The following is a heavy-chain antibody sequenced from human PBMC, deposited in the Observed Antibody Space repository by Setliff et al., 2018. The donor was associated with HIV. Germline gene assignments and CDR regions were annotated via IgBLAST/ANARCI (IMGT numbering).Heavy chain of an antibody. V-gene: IGHV1-24*01. J-gene: IGHJ4*02. CDR3: ATHRWYSGSYLRDY. D-gene: IGHD1-26*01. CDR2: FDPEKSEK. CDR1: GHTLTELS. Sequence: ASVKVSCKVSGHTLTELSMHWVRQAPGKGLEWMGGFDPEKSEKIYAQKLQGRVTMTEDSSTDTAYMELRSLRSEDTAVYYCATHRWYSGSYLRDYWGQGTLVTVSS.